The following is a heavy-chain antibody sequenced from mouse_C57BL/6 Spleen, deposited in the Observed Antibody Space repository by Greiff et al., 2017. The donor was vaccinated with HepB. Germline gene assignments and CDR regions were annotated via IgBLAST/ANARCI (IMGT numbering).Heavy chain of an antibody. CDR2: IRNKANNHAT. CDR3: TRPGGYYLAWFAY. J-gene: IGHJ3*01. V-gene: IGHV6-6*01. CDR1: GFTFSDAW. D-gene: IGHD2-3*01. Sequence: EVQVVESGGGLVQPGGSMKLSCAASGFTFSDAWMDWVRQSPEKGLEWVAEIRNKANNHATYYAESVKGRFTISRDDSKSSVYLQMNSLRAEDTGIYYCTRPGGYYLAWFAYWGQGTLVTVSA.